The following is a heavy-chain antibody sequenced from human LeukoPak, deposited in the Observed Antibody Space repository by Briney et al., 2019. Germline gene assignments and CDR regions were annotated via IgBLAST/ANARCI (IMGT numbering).Heavy chain of an antibody. CDR2: IYPGDSDT. Sequence: GESLKISCKGSGYTFTNYWIAWVRQMSGKGLEWVGTIYPGDSDTRYSSSFQGQVTISADKSISTAYLQWSSLKASDTAMYYYARRFGRTTDYWGQGTLVTVSS. CDR3: ARRFGRTTDY. D-gene: IGHD1-1*01. J-gene: IGHJ4*02. V-gene: IGHV5-51*01. CDR1: GYTFTNYW.